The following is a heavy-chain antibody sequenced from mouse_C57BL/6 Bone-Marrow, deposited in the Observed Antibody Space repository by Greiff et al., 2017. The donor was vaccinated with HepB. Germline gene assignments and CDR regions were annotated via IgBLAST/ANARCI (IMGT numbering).Heavy chain of an antibody. CDR1: GFTFSSYA. D-gene: IGHD1-2*01. V-gene: IGHV5-9-1*02. Sequence: EVNLVESGEGLVKPGGSLKLSCAASGFTFSSYAMSWVRQTPEKRLEWVAYISSGGDYIYYADTVKGRFTISRDNARNTLYLQMSSLKSEYTAMYYCTRYYGPYYAMDYWGQGTSVTVSS. CDR2: ISSGGDYI. J-gene: IGHJ4*01. CDR3: TRYYGPYYAMDY.